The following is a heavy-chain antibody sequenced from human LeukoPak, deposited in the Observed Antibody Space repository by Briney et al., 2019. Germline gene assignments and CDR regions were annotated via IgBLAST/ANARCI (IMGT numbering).Heavy chain of an antibody. J-gene: IGHJ4*02. D-gene: IGHD6-19*01. CDR2: IRQDGNEQ. CDR3: ARAPYSGGWYLMY. V-gene: IGHV3-7*01. CDR1: GFTFSSYW. Sequence: GGSLRLSCAASGFTFSSYWMTWVRRVPGKGLEWVANIRQDGNEQYYMDSVKGRFTISRDNAKNSLFLQMNSLRAEDTAVYYCARAPYSGGWYLMYWGQGTLVTVSS.